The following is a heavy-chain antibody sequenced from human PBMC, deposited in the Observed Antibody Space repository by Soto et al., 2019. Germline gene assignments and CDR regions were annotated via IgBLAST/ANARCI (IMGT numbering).Heavy chain of an antibody. CDR2: INAGNGNT. CDR1: GYTFTSYA. V-gene: IGHV1-3*05. CDR3: ARDRRVGVAAAGTNWFDP. D-gene: IGHD6-13*01. Sequence: QVQLVQSGAEEKKPGASVKVSCKASGYTFTSYAMHWVRQAPGQRREWMGWINAGNGNTKYSQKFQGRVTITRDTSASTAYMELSSLRSEDTAVYYCARDRRVGVAAAGTNWFDPWGQGTLVTVSS. J-gene: IGHJ5*02.